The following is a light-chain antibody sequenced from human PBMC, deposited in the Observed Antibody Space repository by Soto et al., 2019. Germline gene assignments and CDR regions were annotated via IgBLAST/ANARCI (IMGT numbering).Light chain of an antibody. J-gene: IGKJ1*01. V-gene: IGKV3-20*01. Sequence: EIVLTQSPGTLSLSPGERATLSCRASQSVSTSQLAWYQQKPGQAHRLLIFGASSRATGIPDRFRGSGSGTHFTLPISRMEPEDFAVYYCQQYGGSPRTFGQGTKVDI. CDR3: QQYGGSPRT. CDR1: QSVSTSQ. CDR2: GAS.